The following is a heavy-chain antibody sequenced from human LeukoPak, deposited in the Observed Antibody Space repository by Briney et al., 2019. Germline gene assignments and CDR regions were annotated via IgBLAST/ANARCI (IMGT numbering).Heavy chain of an antibody. J-gene: IGHJ4*02. CDR3: AASLPNIVVVPATKGPFGY. CDR1: GFTFSSYT. V-gene: IGHV3-23*01. CDR2: VSGSSGNI. Sequence: PGGSLRLSCAASGFTFSSYTMSWVRQAPGKGLEWVSGVSGSSGNIHYADSVKGRFAISRDNSKNTLYLQMNSLRAEDTAVYYCAASLPNIVVVPATKGPFGYWGQGALVTVSS. D-gene: IGHD2-2*01.